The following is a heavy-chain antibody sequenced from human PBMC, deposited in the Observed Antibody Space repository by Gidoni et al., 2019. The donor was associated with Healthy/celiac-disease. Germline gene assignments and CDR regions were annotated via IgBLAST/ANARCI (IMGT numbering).Heavy chain of an antibody. D-gene: IGHD3-16*01. Sequence: QVQLQESGPGLVKPSQTLSLTCTVSGGSLCSGYYYWSWIRQPPGKGLEWIGYIYYSGSTYYNPSLKSRVTISVVTSKNQFSLKLSSVTAADTAVYYCAREGGGGPRYNWFDPWGQGTLVTVSS. CDR3: AREGGGGPRYNWFDP. J-gene: IGHJ5*02. V-gene: IGHV4-30-4*01. CDR1: GGSLCSGYYY. CDR2: IYYSGST.